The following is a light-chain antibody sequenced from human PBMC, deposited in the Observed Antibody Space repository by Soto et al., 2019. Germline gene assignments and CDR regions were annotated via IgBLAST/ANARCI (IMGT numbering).Light chain of an antibody. Sequence: EIVVTQSPGTLSLSPGERATLSCRASQSVSSNYLAWYQQKPGQAPRHLIYGASSRASDIPDRFSGSGSGTDFTLVISRLEPEDFAMYYCQQYGSTQFTFGPGTKVDVK. V-gene: IGKV3-20*01. CDR2: GAS. J-gene: IGKJ3*01. CDR3: QQYGSTQFT. CDR1: QSVSSNY.